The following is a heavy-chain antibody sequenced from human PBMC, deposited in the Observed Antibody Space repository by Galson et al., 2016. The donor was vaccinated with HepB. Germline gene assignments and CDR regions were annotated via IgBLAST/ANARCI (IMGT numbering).Heavy chain of an antibody. V-gene: IGHV4-61*01. J-gene: IGHJ4*02. CDR1: GGSVSSGSYY. D-gene: IGHD5-18*01. Sequence: SETLSLTCTVSGGSVSSGSYYWSWIRQPPGKGLEWIGYIYYTGRTYYNPSLTSRLTISVDTSKNQFSLKLTPVTAADTAVYYCASGGATAMVPEIDYWGQGTLVTVSS. CDR3: ASGGATAMVPEIDY. CDR2: IYYTGRT.